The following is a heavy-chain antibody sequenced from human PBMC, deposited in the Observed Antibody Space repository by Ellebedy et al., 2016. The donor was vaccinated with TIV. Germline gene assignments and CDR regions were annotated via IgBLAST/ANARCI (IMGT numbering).Heavy chain of an antibody. CDR2: INPNSGGT. D-gene: IGHD4-23*01. CDR3: AKDDTYGGNGNWYFDL. V-gene: IGHV1-2*02. Sequence: AASVTVSCKASGYTFTGYYMHWVRQAPGQGLEWMGCINPNSGGTDYAQKFQGRVTMTRDTSISTAYMELSRLRSDDTAVYYCAKDDTYGGNGNWYFDLWGRGTLVTVSS. CDR1: GYTFTGYY. J-gene: IGHJ2*01.